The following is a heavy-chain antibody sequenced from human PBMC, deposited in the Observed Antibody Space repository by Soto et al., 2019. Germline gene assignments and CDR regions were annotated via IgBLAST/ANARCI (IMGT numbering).Heavy chain of an antibody. CDR3: AQQLVRGGYNWFDP. CDR2: ISGSGGST. CDR1: GFTFSSYA. D-gene: IGHD6-13*01. Sequence: GGSLRLSCAASGFTFSSYAMSWVRQAPGKGLEWVSAISGSGGSTYYADSVKGRFTISRDNSKNTLYLQMNSLRAEDTAVYDCAQQLVRGGYNWFDPWGQGTLVTVSS. V-gene: IGHV3-23*01. J-gene: IGHJ5*02.